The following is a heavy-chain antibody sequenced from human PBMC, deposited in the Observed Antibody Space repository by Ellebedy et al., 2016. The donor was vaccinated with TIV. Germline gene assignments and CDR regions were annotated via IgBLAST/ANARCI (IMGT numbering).Heavy chain of an antibody. CDR3: AKDSPFGGY. V-gene: IGHV3-23*01. CDR2: ISGSGGST. J-gene: IGHJ4*02. Sequence: GESLKISXAVSGFTFSNYVMSWVRQAPGKGPEWVSGISGSGGSTYYADSVKGRFTISRDNSKNTLFLQMNSLRVEDTAVYYCAKDSPFGGYWGQGTLVTVSS. D-gene: IGHD4-23*01. CDR1: GFTFSNYV.